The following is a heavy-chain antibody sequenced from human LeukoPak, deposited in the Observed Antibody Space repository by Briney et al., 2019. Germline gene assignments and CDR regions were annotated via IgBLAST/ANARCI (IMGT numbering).Heavy chain of an antibody. CDR3: AKGRHYGSGSYYYFDY. D-gene: IGHD3-10*01. V-gene: IGHV3-9*01. Sequence: PGGSLRLSCAASGFTFDDYAMHWVRQAPGKGLEWVSGISWNSGSIGYADSVKGRFTISRDNAKNSLYLQMNSLRAEDTAVYYCAKGRHYGSGSYYYFDYWGQGTLVTVSS. J-gene: IGHJ4*02. CDR1: GFTFDDYA. CDR2: ISWNSGSI.